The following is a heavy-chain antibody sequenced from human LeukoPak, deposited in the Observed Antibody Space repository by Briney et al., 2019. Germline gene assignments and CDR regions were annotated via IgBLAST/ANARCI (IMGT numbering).Heavy chain of an antibody. Sequence: PSETLSLTCTVSGGSISSYYWSWIRQPAGKGLEWVGRIYTSGSTNYNPSLKSRVTMSVDTSKNQFSLKLSSVTAADTAVYYCARDLGVDDYGDYGWFDPWGQGTLVTVSS. D-gene: IGHD4-17*01. CDR2: IYTSGST. CDR3: ARDLGVDDYGDYGWFDP. J-gene: IGHJ5*02. V-gene: IGHV4-4*07. CDR1: GGSISSYY.